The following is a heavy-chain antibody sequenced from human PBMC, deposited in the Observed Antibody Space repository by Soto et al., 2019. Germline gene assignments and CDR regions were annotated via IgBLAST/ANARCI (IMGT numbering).Heavy chain of an antibody. J-gene: IGHJ4*02. Sequence: VASVKVSCKASGGTFGSYAISWVRQAPGQGLEWMGGIIPIFGTANYAQKFQGRVTITADESTSTAYMELSSLRSEDTAVYYCASDLKYYYDSSGYIFDYWGQGALLTVSS. CDR2: IIPIFGTA. V-gene: IGHV1-69*13. CDR1: GGTFGSYA. CDR3: ASDLKYYYDSSGYIFDY. D-gene: IGHD3-22*01.